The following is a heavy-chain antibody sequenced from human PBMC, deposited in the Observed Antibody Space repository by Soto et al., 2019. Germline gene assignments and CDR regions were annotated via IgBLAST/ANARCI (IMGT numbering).Heavy chain of an antibody. V-gene: IGHV3-74*01. CDR1: GFTFTDYW. D-gene: IGHD4-17*01. CDR2: IKSDETTT. CDR3: ARGLYLAYGQDF. Sequence: EVQLVESGGGLVQPGGSLSLSCAASGFTFTDYWIHWVRQVPGKGLVWVSRIKSDETTTGYADSVKGRFTISRDNAKNTVYLQMSSLRAEDTAVYYCARGLYLAYGQDFWGQGILVTVSS. J-gene: IGHJ4*02.